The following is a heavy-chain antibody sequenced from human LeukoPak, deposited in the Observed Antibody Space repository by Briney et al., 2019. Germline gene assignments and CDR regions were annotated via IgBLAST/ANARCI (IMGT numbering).Heavy chain of an antibody. J-gene: IGHJ4*02. Sequence: GSVKVSCKASGYTFTGYYMHWVRQAPGQGLEWMGWINPNSGGTNYAQKFQGRVTMTRDTSISTAYMELSRLRSDDTAVYYCARSRGWFGELLDFDYWGQGTLVTVSS. V-gene: IGHV1-2*02. CDR2: INPNSGGT. CDR3: ARSRGWFGELLDFDY. D-gene: IGHD3-10*01. CDR1: GYTFTGYY.